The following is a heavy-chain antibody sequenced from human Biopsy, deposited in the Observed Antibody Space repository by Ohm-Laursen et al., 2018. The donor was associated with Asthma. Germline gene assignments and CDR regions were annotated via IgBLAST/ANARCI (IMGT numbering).Heavy chain of an antibody. J-gene: IGHJ6*02. Sequence: SVKVSCNASGDSFSNYAISWVRQAPGQGLEWMGGPIPFFGTPDHAQMFEGRVTITADESTSTAYMELSSLSSEDTAVYYCARGYSGSDRIVYYYSGLEVWGQGTTVTVSS. CDR2: PIPFFGTP. CDR1: GDSFSNYA. V-gene: IGHV1-69*13. CDR3: ARGYSGSDRIVYYYSGLEV. D-gene: IGHD5-12*01.